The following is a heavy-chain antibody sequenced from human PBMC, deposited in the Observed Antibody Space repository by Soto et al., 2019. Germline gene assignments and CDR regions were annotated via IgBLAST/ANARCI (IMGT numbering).Heavy chain of an antibody. CDR3: AKVAELRFLEWLLGGNYHAFDI. D-gene: IGHD3-3*01. CDR1: GFTFSSYA. J-gene: IGHJ3*02. Sequence: HPGGSLRLSCAASGFTFSSYAMSWVRQAPGKGLEWVSAISGSGGSTYYADSVKGRFTISRDNSKNTLYLQMNSLRAEDTAVYYCAKVAELRFLEWLLGGNYHAFDIGGQGTMVTVSS. CDR2: ISGSGGST. V-gene: IGHV3-23*01.